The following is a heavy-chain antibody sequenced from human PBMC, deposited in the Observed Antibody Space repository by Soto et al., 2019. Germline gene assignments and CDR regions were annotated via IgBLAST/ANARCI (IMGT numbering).Heavy chain of an antibody. CDR3: VREKAVASTGWFDP. V-gene: IGHV4-4*07. D-gene: IGHD6-19*01. J-gene: IGHJ5*02. Sequence: LTCTVSGDCFSSYYWSWIRQPAGEGLEWIGRIYTSGSTNYNPSLKSRVTMSVDTSKNQFSLKLSSVTAADTAVYYCVREKAVASTGWFDPWGQGTLVTVSS. CDR1: GDCFSSYY. CDR2: IYTSGST.